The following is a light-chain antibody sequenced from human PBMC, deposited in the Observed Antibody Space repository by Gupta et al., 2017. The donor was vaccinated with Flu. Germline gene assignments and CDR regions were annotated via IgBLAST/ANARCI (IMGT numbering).Light chain of an antibody. CDR2: GAS. CDR1: QSVGTG. Sequence: EIVMTQSPATLSGSPGERAALSCRASQSVGTGLAWYQRKPGQAPRLLISGASTRATGIPVRFSGSGSGTDFTLTISSLQSEDSAVYYCQQDYKWPLTFGGGTKVEIK. V-gene: IGKV3-15*01. J-gene: IGKJ4*01. CDR3: QQDYKWPLT.